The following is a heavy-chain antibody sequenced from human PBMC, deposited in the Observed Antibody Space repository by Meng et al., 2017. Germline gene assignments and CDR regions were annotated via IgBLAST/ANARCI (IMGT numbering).Heavy chain of an antibody. Sequence: QVQLVQSVAELKKPGASVEVSCKASGYTFTSYAMNWVRQAPGQGLEWMGWINTNTGNPTYAQGFTGRFVFSLDTSVSTAYLQISSLKAEDTAVYYCARLVAGTFGQLFDPWGQGTLVTVSS. CDR2: INTNTGNP. CDR1: GYTFTSYA. D-gene: IGHD2-15*01. CDR3: ARLVAGTFGQLFDP. V-gene: IGHV7-4-1*02. J-gene: IGHJ5*02.